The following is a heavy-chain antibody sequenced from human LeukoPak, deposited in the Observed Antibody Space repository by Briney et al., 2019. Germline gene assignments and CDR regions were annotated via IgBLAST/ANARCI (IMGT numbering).Heavy chain of an antibody. CDR3: AKKHGKRWIYFDD. V-gene: IGHV3-23*01. CDR2: ISGSADST. D-gene: IGHD1-1*01. J-gene: IGHJ4*02. CDR1: GFTYSSNA. Sequence: PVGSPRLSCAASGFTYSSNAMAGVRHAPGGGLEWVSTISGSADSTLYTDSVKGRFTISRDNSKNTLYLQLNSLRAEDTAVYYGAKKHGKRWIYFDDWGQGTLVTVSS.